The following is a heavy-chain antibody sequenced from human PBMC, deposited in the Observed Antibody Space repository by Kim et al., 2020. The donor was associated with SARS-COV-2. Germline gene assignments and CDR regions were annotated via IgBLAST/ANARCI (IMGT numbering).Heavy chain of an antibody. J-gene: IGHJ4*02. CDR2: ISAYNGNT. Sequence: ASVKVSCKASGYTFTSYGISWVRQAPGQGLEWMGWISAYNGNTNYAQKLQGRVTMTTDTSTSTAYMELRSLRSDDTAVYYCARESDLYCSGGSCYFDYWGQGTLVTVSS. D-gene: IGHD2-15*01. V-gene: IGHV1-18*04. CDR3: ARESDLYCSGGSCYFDY. CDR1: GYTFTSYG.